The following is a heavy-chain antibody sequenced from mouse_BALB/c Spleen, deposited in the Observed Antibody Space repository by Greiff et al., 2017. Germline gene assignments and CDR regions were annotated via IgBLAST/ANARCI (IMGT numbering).Heavy chain of an antibody. CDR2: ISSGGST. Sequence: VQLKESGGGLVKPGGSLKLSCAASGFTFSSYAMSWVRQTPEKRLEWVASISSGGSTYYPDSVKGRFTISRDNARNILYLQMSSLRSEDTAMYYCARGGGLFDYWGQGTTLTVSS. CDR3: ARGGGLFDY. V-gene: IGHV5-6-5*01. J-gene: IGHJ2*01. CDR1: GFTFSSYA.